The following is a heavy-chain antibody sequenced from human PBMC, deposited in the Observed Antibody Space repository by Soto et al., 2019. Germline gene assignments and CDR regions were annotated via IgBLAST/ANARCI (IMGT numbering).Heavy chain of an antibody. CDR3: ARDLSWGSNWYYYMDV. J-gene: IGHJ6*03. CDR2: ISGSGGGT. V-gene: IGHV3-23*01. D-gene: IGHD7-27*01. CDR1: GFTFSSYA. Sequence: GGSLRLSCAASGFTFSSYAMSWVRQAPGKGLEWVSAISGSGGGTYYADSVKGRFTISRDNSKNTLYLQMNSLRAEDTAVYYCARDLSWGSNWYYYMDVWGKGTTVTVSS.